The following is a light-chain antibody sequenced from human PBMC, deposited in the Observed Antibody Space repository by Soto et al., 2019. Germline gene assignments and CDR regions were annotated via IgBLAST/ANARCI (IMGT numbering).Light chain of an antibody. V-gene: IGKV1-12*01. CDR3: QQGNSFPPT. J-gene: IGKJ1*01. CDR2: AAS. Sequence: DIQMTQSPSSVSASVGDRVTITCRASQGIRSWLAWYQQKPGKAPKLLIYAASNLQSGVPSRFSGSGSETDFPLTISILQPEDFATDYCQQGNSFPPTFGQGTKVEIK. CDR1: QGIRSW.